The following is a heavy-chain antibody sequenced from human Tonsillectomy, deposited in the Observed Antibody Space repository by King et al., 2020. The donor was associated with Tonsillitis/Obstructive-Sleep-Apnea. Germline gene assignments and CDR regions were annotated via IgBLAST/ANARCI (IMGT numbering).Heavy chain of an antibody. J-gene: IGHJ5*02. CDR2: IDPSDSYT. V-gene: IGHV5-10-1*01. Sequence: VQLVESGAEVKKPGESLLISCKGSGYSFTSYWISWVRQMPGTGLEWMGRIDPSDSYTNYSPSFQGHVTISADKSISTAYLQWSSLKASDTAMYYCARHYDFWSGYYHWFDPWGQGTLVTVSS. D-gene: IGHD3-3*01. CDR3: ARHYDFWSGYYHWFDP. CDR1: GYSFTSYW.